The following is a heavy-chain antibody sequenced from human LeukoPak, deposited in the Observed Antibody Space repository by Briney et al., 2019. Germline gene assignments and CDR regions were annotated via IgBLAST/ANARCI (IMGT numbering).Heavy chain of an antibody. CDR3: ARHPRITIFGVVIPDAFDI. CDR1: GGSISSSSYY. D-gene: IGHD3-3*01. CDR2: IYYSGST. J-gene: IGHJ3*02. V-gene: IGHV4-39*01. Sequence: SETLSLTCTVSGGSISSSSYYWGWIRQPPGKGLEWIGSIYYSGSTYYNPSLKSRVTISVDTSKNQFSLKLSSVTAADTAVYYCARHPRITIFGVVIPDAFDIWGQGTMVTVSS.